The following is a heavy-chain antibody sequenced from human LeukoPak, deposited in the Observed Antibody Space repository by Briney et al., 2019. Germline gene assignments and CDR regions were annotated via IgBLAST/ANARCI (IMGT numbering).Heavy chain of an antibody. D-gene: IGHD3-10*01. J-gene: IGHJ5*02. CDR1: GGSISSYY. Sequence: SETLSLTCTVSGGSISSYYWSWIRQPPGKGLEWIGNLYYNGGTNYNPSLKSRVTTSVDTSKNQFSLKLSSVTAADTAVYYCARSISDYYGSGSYYGWFDPWGQGTLVTVSS. V-gene: IGHV4-59*01. CDR2: LYYNGGT. CDR3: ARSISDYYGSGSYYGWFDP.